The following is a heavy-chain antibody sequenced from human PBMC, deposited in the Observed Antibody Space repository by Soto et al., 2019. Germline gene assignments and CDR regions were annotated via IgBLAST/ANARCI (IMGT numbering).Heavy chain of an antibody. CDR3: TRHRGRSGQERPYYYYYMDV. Sequence: GGSLRLSCAASGFTFSGSAMHWVRQASGKGLEWVGRIRSKANSYATAYAASVKGRFTISRDDSKNTAYLQMNSLKTEDTAVYYCTRHRGRSGQERPYYYYYMDVWGKGTTVTVSS. V-gene: IGHV3-73*01. J-gene: IGHJ6*03. D-gene: IGHD6-19*01. CDR2: IRSKANSYAT. CDR1: GFTFSGSA.